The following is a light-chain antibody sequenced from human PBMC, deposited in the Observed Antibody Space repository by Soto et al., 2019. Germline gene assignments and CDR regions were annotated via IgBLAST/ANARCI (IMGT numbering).Light chain of an antibody. CDR2: EVS. Sequence: QSALTQPASVSGSPGQSITISCTGTSIDVGGYNYVSWYQQHPGKAPKLMIYEVSNRPSGVSNRFSGSKSGNTASLTISGLQAEDEADYYCSSYTSSSTVVFGGVTKVTVL. V-gene: IGLV2-14*01. J-gene: IGLJ2*01. CDR3: SSYTSSSTVV. CDR1: SIDVGGYNY.